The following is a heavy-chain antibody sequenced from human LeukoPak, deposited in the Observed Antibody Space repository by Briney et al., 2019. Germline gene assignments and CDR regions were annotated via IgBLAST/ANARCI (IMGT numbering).Heavy chain of an antibody. CDR2: ISYDGSNK. Sequence: PGGSLRLSCAASGFTFSSYAMHWVRQAPGKGLEWVAVISYDGSNKYYADSVKGRFTISRDNSKNTLYLQMNSLRAEDTAVYYCARADGAGTDYWGQGTLVTVSS. D-gene: IGHD6-19*01. CDR3: ARADGAGTDY. CDR1: GFTFSSYA. V-gene: IGHV3-30-3*01. J-gene: IGHJ4*02.